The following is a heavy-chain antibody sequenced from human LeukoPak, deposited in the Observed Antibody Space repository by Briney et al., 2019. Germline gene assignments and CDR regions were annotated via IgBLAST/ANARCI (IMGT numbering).Heavy chain of an antibody. CDR3: ASRGYTYGHFDY. D-gene: IGHD5-18*01. J-gene: IGHJ4*02. Sequence: SQTLSLTCTVSGVSISSGDYYWSWIRQPPGQALEWIGYIYYSGSTYYNPSLKSRVTISIVTSKNQFSLKLSSVTAADTAMYYCASRGYTYGHFDYWGPGTLVTVSS. V-gene: IGHV4-30-4*01. CDR2: IYYSGST. CDR1: GVSISSGDYY.